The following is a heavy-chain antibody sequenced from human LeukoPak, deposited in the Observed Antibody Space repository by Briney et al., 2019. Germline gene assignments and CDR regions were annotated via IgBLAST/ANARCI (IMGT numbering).Heavy chain of an antibody. V-gene: IGHV4-39*07. CDR3: ARSDYSNYPTFDY. CDR2: IYYRGSA. J-gene: IGHJ4*02. CDR1: GGSISSSSYY. Sequence: SETLSLTCTVSGGSISSSSYYWGWLRQPPGKGLGWIGSIYYRGSAYYNPSLKSRVTISVDTSKNQFSLKLSSVTAADTAVYYCARSDYSNYPTFDYWGQGTLVTVSS. D-gene: IGHD4-11*01.